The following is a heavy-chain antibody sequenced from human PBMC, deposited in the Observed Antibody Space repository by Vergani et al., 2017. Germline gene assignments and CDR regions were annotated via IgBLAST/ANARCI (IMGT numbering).Heavy chain of an antibody. J-gene: IGHJ4*02. CDR3: ARGSCLGGSCYKPLFDY. Sequence: QVQLQESGPGLVKPSQTLSLTCTVSGGSINSHNYYWSWIRQPAGKGLEWIGRIHTSGSPNYNPSLKSRVTMSEDTSKNQFSLSLTSVTAADTAVYFCARGSCLGGSCYKPLFDYWGQGILVTVSS. CDR2: IHTSGSP. V-gene: IGHV4-61*02. CDR1: GGSINSHNYY. D-gene: IGHD2-15*01.